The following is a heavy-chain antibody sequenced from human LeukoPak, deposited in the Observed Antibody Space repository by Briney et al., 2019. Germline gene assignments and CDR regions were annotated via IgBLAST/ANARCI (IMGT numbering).Heavy chain of an antibody. CDR1: GFTFSSYW. CDR3: ARRIQGMAPYYFDY. J-gene: IGHJ4*02. D-gene: IGHD5-24*01. CDR2: INSDGGST. Sequence: PGGSLRLSCTASGFTFSSYWMHWVRQAPGKGLVWVSRINSDGGSTSYADSVKGQFTISRDNAKNTLYLQMNSLRAEDTAVYYCARRIQGMAPYYFDYWGQGTLVTVSS. V-gene: IGHV3-74*01.